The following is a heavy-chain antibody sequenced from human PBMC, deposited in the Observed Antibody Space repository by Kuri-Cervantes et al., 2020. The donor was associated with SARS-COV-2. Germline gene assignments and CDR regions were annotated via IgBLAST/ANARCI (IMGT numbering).Heavy chain of an antibody. D-gene: IGHD6-19*01. CDR1: GFTFSDYY. Sequence: GESLKISCAASGFTFSDYYMSWIRQAPGKGLEWVSYISSSGSTIYYADSVKGRFTISRDNAKNSLYLQMNSLRAEDTAVYYCARVPILIAVAGTGVFDYWGQGTLVTVSS. CDR2: ISSSGSTI. CDR3: ARVPILIAVAGTGVFDY. J-gene: IGHJ4*02. V-gene: IGHV3-11*04.